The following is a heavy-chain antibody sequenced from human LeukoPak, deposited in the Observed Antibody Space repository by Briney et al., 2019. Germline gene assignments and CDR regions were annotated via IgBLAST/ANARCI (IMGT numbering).Heavy chain of an antibody. J-gene: IGHJ4*01. D-gene: IGHD3-22*01. CDR1: GFTFSDYS. Sequence: GGSLRLSCATYGFTFSDYSLSWVRQAPGKELEWVSSISSTSSYIYYADSVKGRFTISRDNAKNSLYLQMNSLRAEDTAVYYCAREDSSGYYKGLDYWGHGTLVTVSS. CDR2: ISSTSSYI. V-gene: IGHV3-21*01. CDR3: AREDSSGYYKGLDY.